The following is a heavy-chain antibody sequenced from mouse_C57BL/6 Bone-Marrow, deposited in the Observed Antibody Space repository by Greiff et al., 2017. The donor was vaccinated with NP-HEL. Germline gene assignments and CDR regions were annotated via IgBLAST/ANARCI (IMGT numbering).Heavy chain of an antibody. V-gene: IGHV5-9-1*02. CDR1: GFTFSSYA. Sequence: DVMLVESGEGLVKPGGSLKLSCAASGFTFSSYAMSWVRQTPEKRLEWVAYISSGGDYIYYADTVKGRFTISRDNARNTLYLLMSSLKSEDTAMYYCTRDTWITTVVSPMDYWGQGTSVTVSS. CDR2: ISSGGDYI. CDR3: TRDTWITTVVSPMDY. J-gene: IGHJ4*01. D-gene: IGHD1-1*01.